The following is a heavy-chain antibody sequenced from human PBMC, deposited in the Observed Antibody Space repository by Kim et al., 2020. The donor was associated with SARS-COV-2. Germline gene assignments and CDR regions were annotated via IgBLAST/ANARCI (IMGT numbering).Heavy chain of an antibody. V-gene: IGHV1-46*01. CDR1: GYTFTSYY. CDR2: INPSGGST. CDR3: ARVPLYYDILTGYSPIYYFDY. J-gene: IGHJ4*02. D-gene: IGHD3-9*01. Sequence: ASVKVSCKASGYTFTSYYMHWVRQASGQGLEWMGIINPSGGSTSYAQKFQGRVTMTRDTSTSTVYMELSSLRSEDTAVYYCARVPLYYDILTGYSPIYYFDYWGQGTLVTVSS.